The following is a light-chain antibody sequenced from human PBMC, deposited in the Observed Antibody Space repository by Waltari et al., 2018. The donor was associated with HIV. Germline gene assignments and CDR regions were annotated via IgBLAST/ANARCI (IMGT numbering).Light chain of an antibody. V-gene: IGLV2-23*02. J-gene: IGLJ2*01. CDR3: CAYAGSTTYVI. CDR2: AVS. Sequence: ALPQHAAVSGSPGQCITISCPETSSDVGATNLISWYHQHPGNAPKLMIYAVSTRPSGVFYRFSGSKSGNTASLTISALQAEDEADYYCCAYAGSTTYVIFGGGTKLTV. CDR1: SSDVGATNL.